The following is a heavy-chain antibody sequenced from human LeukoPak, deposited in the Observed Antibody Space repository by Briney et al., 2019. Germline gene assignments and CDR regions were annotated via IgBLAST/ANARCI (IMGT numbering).Heavy chain of an antibody. V-gene: IGHV3-15*01. CDR1: GFTFSNTW. D-gene: IGHD3-10*01. J-gene: IGHJ4*02. CDR3: ATLTVRGVINI. Sequence: GGSLRLSCAASGFTFSNTWMNWVRQAPGKGLEWVGRIQSKTDGGTTEYAAPVKGRFAISRDDSKTTLYLQMNRLKTEDTAVYYCATLTVRGVINIWGQGTLVTVSS. CDR2: IQSKTDGGTT.